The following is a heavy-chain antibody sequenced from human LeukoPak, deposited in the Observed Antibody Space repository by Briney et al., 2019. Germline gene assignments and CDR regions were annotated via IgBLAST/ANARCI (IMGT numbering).Heavy chain of an antibody. V-gene: IGHV4-31*03. CDR2: IYYSGST. Sequence: PSETLSLTCTVSGGSISSGGYYWSWLRQHPGTGLEWIGYIYYSGSTYYNPSLKSRVTISVDTSKNQFSLKLSSVTAADTAVYYCARVGCSTSCPNWFDPWGQGTLVTVSS. CDR3: ARVGCSTSCPNWFDP. D-gene: IGHD2-2*01. J-gene: IGHJ5*02. CDR1: GGSISSGGYY.